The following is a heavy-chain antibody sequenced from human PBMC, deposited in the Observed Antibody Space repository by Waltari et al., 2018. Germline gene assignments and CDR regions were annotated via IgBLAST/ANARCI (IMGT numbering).Heavy chain of an antibody. CDR1: GGSISSGSYY. Sequence: QVQLQESGPGLVKPSQTLSLTCTVSGGSISSGSYYWRWIRQPAGKGLEWIGYIYTSGSTNYNPSLKSRVTISVDTSKNQFSLKLSSVTAADTAVYYCARAYVGDFDYWGQGTLVTVSS. CDR3: ARAYVGDFDY. CDR2: IYTSGST. J-gene: IGHJ4*02. V-gene: IGHV4-61*09. D-gene: IGHD3-10*02.